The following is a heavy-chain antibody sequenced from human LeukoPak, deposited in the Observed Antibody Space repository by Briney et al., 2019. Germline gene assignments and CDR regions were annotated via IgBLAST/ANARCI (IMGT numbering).Heavy chain of an antibody. CDR3: ARVVVVPAAIYYYYGMDV. V-gene: IGHV1-8*01. J-gene: IGHJ6*02. CDR1: GYTFTSYD. CDR2: MTPNRVNT. Sequence: ASVKVSCKASGYTFTSYDINWVRQATGQGLEWMGWMTPNRVNTGYVHKFQGSVTMTRNTSISTAYMELSSLRSEDTAVYYCARVVVVPAAIYYYYGMDVWGQGTTVTVSS. D-gene: IGHD2-2*01.